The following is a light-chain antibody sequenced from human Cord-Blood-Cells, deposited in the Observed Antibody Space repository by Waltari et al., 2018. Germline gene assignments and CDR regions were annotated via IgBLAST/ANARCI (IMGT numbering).Light chain of an antibody. CDR1: TGAVTSGHY. CDR2: DTS. Sequence: QAVVTQEPSLTVSPGGTVTLTCGSSTGAVTSGHYPYWFQQKPCQAPRTLIYDTSNKHSWTPARFSGSLLGGKAALTLSGAQPEDEAEYYCLLSYSGARFWVFGGGTKLTVL. J-gene: IGLJ3*02. V-gene: IGLV7-46*01. CDR3: LLSYSGARFWV.